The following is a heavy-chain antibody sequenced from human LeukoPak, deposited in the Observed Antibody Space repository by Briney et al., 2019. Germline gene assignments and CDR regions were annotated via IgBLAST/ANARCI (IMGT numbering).Heavy chain of an antibody. Sequence: ASVKVSCKASGYTFTSYGISWVRQAPGQGLDWMGWISAYNGNTNYAQKLQGRVTMTTDTSTSTAYMELRSLRSDDTAVYYCARGRYCSGGSCYSRWFDPWGQGTLVTVSS. J-gene: IGHJ5*02. D-gene: IGHD2-15*01. CDR2: ISAYNGNT. CDR3: ARGRYCSGGSCYSRWFDP. CDR1: GYTFTSYG. V-gene: IGHV1-18*01.